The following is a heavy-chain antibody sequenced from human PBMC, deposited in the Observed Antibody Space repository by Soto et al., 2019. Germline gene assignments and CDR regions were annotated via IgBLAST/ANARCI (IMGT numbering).Heavy chain of an antibody. V-gene: IGHV3-74*01. J-gene: IGHJ4*02. CDR2: IKGDGSST. D-gene: IGHD6-25*01. Sequence: GGSLRLSCAASGFTFSDYWMHWVRQAPGKGLMWVSRIKGDGSSTNYADSMEGRFTISRDNAKNSVYLQLTNLGADDTAVYYCAREGSSGLFDFWGQGALVTVSS. CDR3: AREGSSGLFDF. CDR1: GFTFSDYW.